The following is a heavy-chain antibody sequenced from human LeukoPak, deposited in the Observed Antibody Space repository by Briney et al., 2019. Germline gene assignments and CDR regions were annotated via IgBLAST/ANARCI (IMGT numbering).Heavy chain of an antibody. D-gene: IGHD1-14*01. CDR1: GFTFSGHW. J-gene: IGHJ4*02. V-gene: IGHV3-7*01. CDR3: TRDRSRAEDD. CDR2: INQGGSDK. Sequence: GSLRLSCAASGFTFSGHWMSWVRQAPGKGLEWEANINQGGSDKYYVDSVKGRFTISRDNANNLLYLQMNSLRGEDTAVYYCTRDRSRAEDDWGQGTLVTVSS.